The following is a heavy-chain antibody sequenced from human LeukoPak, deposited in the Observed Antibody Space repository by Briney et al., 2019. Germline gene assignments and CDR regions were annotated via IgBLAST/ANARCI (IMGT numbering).Heavy chain of an antibody. Sequence: GASVKVSCKASGYTFTSYGISWVRQAPGQGLEWMGWISAYNGNTNYAQKLQGRVTMTTDTSTSTAYMELRSLRSDDTAVYYCARAPWDYDSGGYYYIDYWGQGTLVTVSS. J-gene: IGHJ4*02. CDR2: ISAYNGNT. V-gene: IGHV1-18*01. CDR3: ARAPWDYDSGGYYYIDY. CDR1: GYTFTSYG. D-gene: IGHD3-22*01.